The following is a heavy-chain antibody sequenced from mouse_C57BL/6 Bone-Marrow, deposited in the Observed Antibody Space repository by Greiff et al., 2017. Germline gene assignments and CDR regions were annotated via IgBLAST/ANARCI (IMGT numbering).Heavy chain of an antibody. CDR3: VKQLRLRDYAMDY. CDR1: GYAFSSSW. Sequence: VQLQQSGPELVKPGASVKISCKASGYAFSSSWMNWVKQRPGKGLEWIGRIYPGDGATNYNGKFKGKATLTADKSSSTAYMLLSSLTSEGSAVYFCVKQLRLRDYAMDYWGQGTSVTVSS. D-gene: IGHD3-2*02. CDR2: IYPGDGAT. V-gene: IGHV1-82*01. J-gene: IGHJ4*01.